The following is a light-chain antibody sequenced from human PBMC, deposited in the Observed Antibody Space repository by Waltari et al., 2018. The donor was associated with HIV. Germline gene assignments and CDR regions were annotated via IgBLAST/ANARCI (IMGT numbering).Light chain of an antibody. J-gene: IGLJ2*01. CDR3: SSYAPTNKFYVL. CDR2: EVT. Sequence: QSALPQPPSASGSPGQSVTISCTGTSSHIVGYNYVSWYQQHPGKAPKLIMTEVTKRPSGVPDRFSGSKSGNTASLTVSGLQAEDEAHYYCSSYAPTNKFYVLFGGGTTLTVL. V-gene: IGLV2-8*01. CDR1: SSHIVGYNY.